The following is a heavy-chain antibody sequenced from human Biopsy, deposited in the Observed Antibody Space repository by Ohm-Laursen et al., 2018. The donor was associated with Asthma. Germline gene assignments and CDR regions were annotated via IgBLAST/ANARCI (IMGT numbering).Heavy chain of an antibody. Sequence: SLRLSCAASGFAVSRDHMFWVRQAPGKGLKWVSVIYSGGTSHTADPVRGRFAISRDYSKNTLYLQMHSLRAEDTAVYYCARGDSSNWSHYYFDYWGQGTLVTVSS. J-gene: IGHJ4*02. CDR3: ARGDSSNWSHYYFDY. V-gene: IGHV3-53*01. D-gene: IGHD3-22*01. CDR1: GFAVSRDH. CDR2: IYSGGTS.